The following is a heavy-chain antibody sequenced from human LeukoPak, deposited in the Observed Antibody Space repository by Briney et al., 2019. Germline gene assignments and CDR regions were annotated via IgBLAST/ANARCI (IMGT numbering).Heavy chain of an antibody. V-gene: IGHV5-51*01. J-gene: IGHJ4*02. CDR2: IYPGDSGT. CDR1: GYSFTNYW. CDR3: ARQGGSYYPFDY. D-gene: IGHD1-26*01. Sequence: GESLKISCKGSGYSFTNYWVGWVRQLPGKGLEWMGIIYPGDSGTRYSPSYQGQVTISADKSISTAYLQWSSLKASDTAMYYCARQGGSYYPFDYWGQGTLVTVSS.